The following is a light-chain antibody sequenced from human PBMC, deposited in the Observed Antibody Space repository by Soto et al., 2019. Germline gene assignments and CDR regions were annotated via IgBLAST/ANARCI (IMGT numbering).Light chain of an antibody. CDR1: QGIRND. Sequence: IQMTQSPSSLSASVLYRVTITFRASQGIRNDLGWYQQKPGKAPKLLIYKASSLESGVPSRFSGSGSGTEFTLTISSLQPDDFATYYCQQYNSYWTFGQGTKVDIK. V-gene: IGKV1-5*03. CDR3: QQYNSYWT. CDR2: KAS. J-gene: IGKJ1*01.